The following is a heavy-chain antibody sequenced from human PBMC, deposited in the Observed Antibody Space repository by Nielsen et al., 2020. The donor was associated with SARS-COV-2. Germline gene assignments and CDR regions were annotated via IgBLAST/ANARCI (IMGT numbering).Heavy chain of an antibody. V-gene: IGHV5-10-1*01. Sequence: GESLKISCKGSADTFTNYWINWVRQMPGKGLEWMGRIDPSDSSAIYSPSFQGHATITADKSTNTAYLQWSGLKASDIAMYFCARRKYDFWSGLDVWGKGTTVTVSS. CDR1: ADTFTNYW. J-gene: IGHJ6*04. CDR3: ARRKYDFWSGLDV. CDR2: IDPSDSSA. D-gene: IGHD3-3*01.